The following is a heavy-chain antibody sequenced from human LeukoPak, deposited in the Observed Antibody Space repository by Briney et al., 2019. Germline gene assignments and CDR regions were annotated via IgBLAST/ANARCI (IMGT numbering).Heavy chain of an antibody. V-gene: IGHV1-69*13. Sequence: SVTVSCTASGGTFSSYAISWVRQAPGQGLEWMGGIIPIFGTANYAQKFQGRVTITADESTSTAYMELSSLRPEDTAVYYCARVGLQLWSAYFDYWGQGTLVTVSS. J-gene: IGHJ4*02. D-gene: IGHD5-18*01. CDR1: GGTFSSYA. CDR2: IIPIFGTA. CDR3: ARVGLQLWSAYFDY.